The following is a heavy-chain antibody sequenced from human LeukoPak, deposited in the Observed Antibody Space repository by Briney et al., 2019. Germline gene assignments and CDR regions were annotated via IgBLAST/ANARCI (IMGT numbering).Heavy chain of an antibody. Sequence: PGGSLRLSCAASGFTVSSNYMSRVRQAPGKGLEWVAFIRYDGSNKYYADSVKGRFTISRDNSKNTLYLQMNSLRVEDTAVYYCAKDRAAGYYYDSTGYFDYWGQGTLVTVSS. CDR3: AKDRAAGYYYDSTGYFDY. D-gene: IGHD3-22*01. V-gene: IGHV3-30*02. J-gene: IGHJ4*02. CDR2: IRYDGSNK. CDR1: GFTVSSNY.